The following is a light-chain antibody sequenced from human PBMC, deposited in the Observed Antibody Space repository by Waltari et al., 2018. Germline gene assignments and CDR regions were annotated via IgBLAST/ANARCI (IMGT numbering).Light chain of an antibody. CDR2: AVT. J-gene: IGLJ2*01. CDR3: CSYLERTV. V-gene: IGLV2-23*02. CDR1: RSDVGGYDL. Sequence: QSALTQPASVSGSPGQSITLSCAGTRSDVGGYDLVSWYQHHPDKSPKLLIYAVTKRPSGVSNRFSGSKSGNTASLTISGLQAEDEATYYCCSYLERTVFGGGTKLTVL.